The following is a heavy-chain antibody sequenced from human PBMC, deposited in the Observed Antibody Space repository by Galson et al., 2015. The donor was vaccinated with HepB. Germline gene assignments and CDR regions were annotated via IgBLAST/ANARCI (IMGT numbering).Heavy chain of an antibody. Sequence: SVKVSCKASGYSLTAHYVHWVRQAPGQGLEWMGWINTTNGDRKIAQMLQGMVTMTRDKSDNTDYIELSGLRSDDTAIDYCARGGGRWYVDYWGQGTLVTVSS. CDR3: ARGGGRWYVDY. CDR1: GYSLTAHY. J-gene: IGHJ4*02. D-gene: IGHD4-23*01. CDR2: INTTNGDR. V-gene: IGHV1-2*02.